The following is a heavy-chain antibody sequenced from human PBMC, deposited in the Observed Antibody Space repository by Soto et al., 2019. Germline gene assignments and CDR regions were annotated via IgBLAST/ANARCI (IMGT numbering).Heavy chain of an antibody. CDR1: GFTFSSYG. CDR3: SRDNLDIVVVPAAMSNSFDP. CDR2: IWNDGSNK. D-gene: IGHD2-2*03. Sequence: QVQLVESGGGVVQPGRSLRLSCAASGFTFSSYGMHWVRQAPGKGLEWVAVIWNDGSNKYYADSVKGRFTISRDNSKKTRYLQINSMGNEDTAVYYCSRDNLDIVVVPAAMSNSFDPWGQGTLVTVSS. J-gene: IGHJ5*02. V-gene: IGHV3-33*01.